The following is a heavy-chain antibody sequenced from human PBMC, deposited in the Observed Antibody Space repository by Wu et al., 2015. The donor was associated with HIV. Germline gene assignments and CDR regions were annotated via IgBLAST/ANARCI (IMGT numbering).Heavy chain of an antibody. CDR3: ARGPTVTGHDY. Sequence: QVQLVQSGGEVKKPGASVKVSCKASGYTFTSYSISWLRQAPGQGLEWMGRITPHNGNTEYAQKFQDRVTVTTDTSTTTVYMDLRSLRLDDTATYFCARGPTVTGHDYWGQGTLVTVSS. CDR2: ITPHNGNT. V-gene: IGHV1-18*01. D-gene: IGHD6-19*01. J-gene: IGHJ4*02. CDR1: GYTFTSYS.